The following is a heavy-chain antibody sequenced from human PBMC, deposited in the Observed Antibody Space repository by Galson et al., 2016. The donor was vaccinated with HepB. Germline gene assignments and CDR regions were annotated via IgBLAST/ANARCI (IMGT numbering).Heavy chain of an antibody. CDR3: TINLDYAFHT. CDR2: LKPDGSVE. D-gene: IGHD3-9*01. Sequence: SLRLSCAASGFIFSTYWMSWVRQVPGKGLEWVANLKPDGSVEYYVDSVRGRFSISRDNAKNSLYLQMNSLRAEDTAVYYCTINLDYAFHTWGQGTVVTVS. CDR1: GFIFSTYW. J-gene: IGHJ3*02. V-gene: IGHV3-7*01.